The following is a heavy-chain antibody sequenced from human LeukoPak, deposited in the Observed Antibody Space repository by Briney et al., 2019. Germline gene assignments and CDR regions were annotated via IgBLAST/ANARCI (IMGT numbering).Heavy chain of an antibody. J-gene: IGHJ3*01. D-gene: IGHD3-16*01. CDR2: ISSGSSYI. Sequence: GGSLRLSCAASGFTFSSYSMKWVRQAPGKGLEWVSSISSGSSYIYYADSVKGRFTVSRDNAKNSLYLQMSSLRAEDTAVYYCAKNLGPFDVRGQGTMVTVSS. CDR1: GFTFSSYS. CDR3: AKNLGPFDV. V-gene: IGHV3-21*01.